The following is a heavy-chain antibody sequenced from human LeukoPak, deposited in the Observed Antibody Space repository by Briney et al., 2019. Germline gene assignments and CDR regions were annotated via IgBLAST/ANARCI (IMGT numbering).Heavy chain of an antibody. CDR1: GFTFSSYG. CDR3: ARDGGYCSGGTCYSTH. Sequence: GRSLRLSCAASGFTFSSYGMHWVRQAPGKGLEWVASINQDGSEKYNVDSVKGRFTISRDNANNSLYLQMNCLRVEDTAVYYCARDGGYCSGGTCYSTHWGQGALVTVSS. J-gene: IGHJ4*02. D-gene: IGHD2-15*01. V-gene: IGHV3-7*03. CDR2: INQDGSEK.